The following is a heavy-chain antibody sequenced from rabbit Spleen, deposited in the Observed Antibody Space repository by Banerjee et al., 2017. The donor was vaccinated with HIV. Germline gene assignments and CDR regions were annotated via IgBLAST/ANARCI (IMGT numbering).Heavy chain of an antibody. CDR1: GVSFSSSSY. CDR3: ARDTSSSFSSHGMDL. Sequence: QSLEESGGDLVKPGASLTLTCTASGVSFSSSSYMCWVRQAPGKGLEWIACIDTGSSGFTYFATWAKGRFTCSKTSSTTVTLQVTRLTAADTATYFCARDTSSSFSSHGMDLWGQGTLVTVS. D-gene: IGHD1-1*01. CDR2: IDTGSSGFT. V-gene: IGHV1S40*01. J-gene: IGHJ6*01.